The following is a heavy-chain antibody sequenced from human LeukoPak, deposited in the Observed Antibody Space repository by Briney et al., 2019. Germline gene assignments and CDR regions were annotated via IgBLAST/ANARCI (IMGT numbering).Heavy chain of an antibody. Sequence: GGSLRLSCAASGXTFSNYGMNWVRQAPGKGLEWVSIIASGVGITYYADSVKGRFTISRDNSKNTLYLQMNSLRAEDTAVYYCAKGDYYDFDYWGQGTLVTVSS. CDR2: IASGVGIT. CDR1: GXTFSNYG. V-gene: IGHV3-23*01. CDR3: AKGDYYDFDY. D-gene: IGHD3-10*01. J-gene: IGHJ4*02.